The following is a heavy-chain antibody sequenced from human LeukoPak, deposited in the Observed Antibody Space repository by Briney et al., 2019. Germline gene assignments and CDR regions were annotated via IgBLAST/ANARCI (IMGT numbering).Heavy chain of an antibody. D-gene: IGHD1-26*01. Sequence: GGSLRLSCAASGFTFSSYAMHWVRQAPGKGLEWVAVISYDGSNKYYADSVKGRFTISRDNSKNTLYLQMNSLRAEDTAVYYCAGGPYLGATYYFDYWGQGTLVTVSS. CDR1: GFTFSSYA. V-gene: IGHV3-30-3*01. J-gene: IGHJ4*02. CDR2: ISYDGSNK. CDR3: AGGPYLGATYYFDY.